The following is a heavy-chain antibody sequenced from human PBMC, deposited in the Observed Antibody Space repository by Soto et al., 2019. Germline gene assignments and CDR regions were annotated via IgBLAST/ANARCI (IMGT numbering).Heavy chain of an antibody. Sequence: QVQLQESGPGLVKPSETLSLTCTVSGGSISSYYWSWIRQPPGKGLEWIGYIYYSGSTNYNPSLKSRVTISVDTSKNQFSLKLSSVTAADTAVYYCARGRRVPAAIRVYYYYYYMDVWGKGTTVTVSS. V-gene: IGHV4-59*01. CDR2: IYYSGST. D-gene: IGHD2-2*01. CDR1: GGSISSYY. CDR3: ARGRRVPAAIRVYYYYYYMDV. J-gene: IGHJ6*03.